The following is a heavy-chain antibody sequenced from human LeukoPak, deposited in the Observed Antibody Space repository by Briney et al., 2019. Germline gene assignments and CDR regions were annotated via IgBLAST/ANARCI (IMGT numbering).Heavy chain of an antibody. CDR1: GFTFSDYY. V-gene: IGHV3-11*06. CDR3: ARVNSWYFDL. Sequence: GGSLRLSCAASGFTFSDYYMSWIRQAPGKGLEWVSYISSSSSYTNYADSVKGRFTISRDNAKNSLYLQMDSLRAEDTAVYYCARVNSWYFDLWGRGTLVTVSS. J-gene: IGHJ2*01. CDR2: ISSSSSYT. D-gene: IGHD5-24*01.